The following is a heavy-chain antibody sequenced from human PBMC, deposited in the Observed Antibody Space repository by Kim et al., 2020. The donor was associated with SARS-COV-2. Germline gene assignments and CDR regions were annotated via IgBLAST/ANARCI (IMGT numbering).Heavy chain of an antibody. Sequence: ASVKVSCKVSEYTLTELSMHWVRQAPGKGLEWMGGFDPEDGETIYTQKFQGRLTMTEDTSTDTAYMELSSLRSEDTAVYYCATVERLLWFGEQGPNFDYWGQGTLVTVSS. J-gene: IGHJ4*02. CDR2: FDPEDGET. D-gene: IGHD3-10*01. CDR1: EYTLTELS. CDR3: ATVERLLWFGEQGPNFDY. V-gene: IGHV1-24*01.